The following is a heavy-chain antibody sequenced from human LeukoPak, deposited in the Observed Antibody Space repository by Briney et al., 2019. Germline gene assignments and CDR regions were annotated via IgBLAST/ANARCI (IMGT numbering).Heavy chain of an antibody. CDR2: INHSGST. J-gene: IGHJ6*03. CDR1: GGSFSGYY. Sequence: SETLSLTCAVYGGSFSGYYWSWIRQPPGKGLEWIGEINHSGSTNYNPSLKSRVTISVDTSKNQFSLKLSSVTAADTAVYYCARHVVPPPNSGYDSYYYYYMDVWGKGTTVTISS. V-gene: IGHV4-34*01. CDR3: ARHVVPPPNSGYDSYYYYYMDV. D-gene: IGHD5-12*01.